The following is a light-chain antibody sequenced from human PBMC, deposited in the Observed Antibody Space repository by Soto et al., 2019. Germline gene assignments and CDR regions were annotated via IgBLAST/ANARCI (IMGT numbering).Light chain of an antibody. V-gene: IGKV1-5*01. CDR3: QQYKVYPST. CDR1: QSLNGR. J-gene: IGKJ2*01. Sequence: DIQMTQSPSTLSASIGDRVTITCRASQSLNGRLAWYQQKPGRPPKLLIYDVSFLESGVPSRFSGSGSGTDFNLTISSLRPDDFATFYCQQYKVYPSTFGQGAILDIQ. CDR2: DVS.